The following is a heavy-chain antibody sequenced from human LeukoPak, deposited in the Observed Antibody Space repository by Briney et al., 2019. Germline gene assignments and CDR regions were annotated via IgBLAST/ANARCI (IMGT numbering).Heavy chain of an antibody. CDR2: IYPGDSDT. CDR1: GSRFTSYW. D-gene: IGHD3-22*01. J-gene: IGHJ4*02. V-gene: IGHV5-51*01. CDR3: ARHRYYDSSGYYSTIDY. Sequence: GASRKISFKGSGSRFTSYWIGWVRPMPGKGLEWMGIIYPGDSDTRYSPSFQGQGTISADKSISTAYLQWSSLKASDTAMYYCARHRYYDSSGYYSTIDYWGQGTLVTVSS.